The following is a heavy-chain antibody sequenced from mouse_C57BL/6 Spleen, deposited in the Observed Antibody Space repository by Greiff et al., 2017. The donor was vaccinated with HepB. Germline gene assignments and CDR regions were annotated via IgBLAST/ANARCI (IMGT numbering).Heavy chain of an antibody. CDR1: GFTFSSYA. CDR2: ISSGGDYI. D-gene: IGHD2-3*01. Sequence: EVMLVESGEGLVKPGGSLKLSCAASGFTFSSYAMSWVRQTPEKRLEWVAYISSGGDYIYYADTVKGRFTISRDNTRNTLYLQMSSLKSEDTAMYYCTRANDGYYYYFDYWGQGTTLTVSS. V-gene: IGHV5-9-1*02. CDR3: TRANDGYYYYFDY. J-gene: IGHJ2*01.